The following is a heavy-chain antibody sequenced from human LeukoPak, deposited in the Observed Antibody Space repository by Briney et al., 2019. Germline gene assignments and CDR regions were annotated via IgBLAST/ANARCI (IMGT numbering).Heavy chain of an antibody. V-gene: IGHV1-2*02. Sequence: ASVKVSCKASGNTFTGYYMHWVRQAPGQGLEWMGRINPNSGGTNYAQKFQGRVTMTRDTSISTAYMELSRLRSDDTAVYYCARQLGMEDAFDIWGQGTMVTVSS. D-gene: IGHD7-27*01. J-gene: IGHJ3*02. CDR1: GNTFTGYY. CDR2: INPNSGGT. CDR3: ARQLGMEDAFDI.